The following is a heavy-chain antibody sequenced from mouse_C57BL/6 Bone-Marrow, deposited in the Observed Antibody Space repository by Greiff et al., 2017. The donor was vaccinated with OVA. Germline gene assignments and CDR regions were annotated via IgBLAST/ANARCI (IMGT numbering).Heavy chain of an antibody. CDR1: GYTFTDYY. CDR2: INPYNGGT. Sequence: VQLQQSGPVLVKPGASVKMSCKASGYTFTDYYMNWVKQSHGKSLEWIGVINPYNGGTSYNQKFKGKATLTVDKSSSTAYMELNSLTSEDSAVYYCARGITGRYFDVWGTGTTVTVSS. J-gene: IGHJ1*03. V-gene: IGHV1-19*01. D-gene: IGHD1-1*01. CDR3: ARGITGRYFDV.